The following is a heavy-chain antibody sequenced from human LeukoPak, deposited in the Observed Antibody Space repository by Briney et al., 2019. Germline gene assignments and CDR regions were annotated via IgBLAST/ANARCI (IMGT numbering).Heavy chain of an antibody. CDR3: ARDGVQLEGYDAFDI. V-gene: IGHV3-21*01. CDR1: GFTFSSYS. J-gene: IGHJ3*02. CDR2: ISSSSSYI. Sequence: GSLRLSCAASGFTFSSYSMNWVRQAPGKGLEWVSSISSSSSYIYYADSVKGRFTISRDNAKNSLYLQMNSLRAEDTAVYYCARDGVQLEGYDAFDIWGQGTMVTVSS. D-gene: IGHD1-1*01.